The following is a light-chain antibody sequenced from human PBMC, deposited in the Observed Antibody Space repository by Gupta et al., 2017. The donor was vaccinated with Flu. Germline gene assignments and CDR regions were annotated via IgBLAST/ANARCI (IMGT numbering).Light chain of an antibody. CDR3: QQYYSYPRT. J-gene: IGKJ1*01. CDR2: AAS. V-gene: IGKV1-8*01. Sequence: AIRMTQSPSSFSASTGDRVTITCRASQGISSYLAWYQQKPGKAPKLLIYAASTLQSGVPSRFGGSGSGTDFTLTISGLQSEDFATYYCQQYYSYPRTFGQGTKVEIK. CDR1: QGISSY.